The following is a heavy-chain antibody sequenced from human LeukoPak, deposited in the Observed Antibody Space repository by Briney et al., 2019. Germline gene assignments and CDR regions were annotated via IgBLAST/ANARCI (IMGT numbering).Heavy chain of an antibody. J-gene: IGHJ4*02. CDR1: GFTFSSYA. D-gene: IGHD3-22*01. V-gene: IGHV3-23*01. Sequence: GGSLRLSCAASGFTFSSYAMSWVRQAPGKGLEWVLAISGSGGSTYYADSVKGRFTISRDNSKNTLYLQMNSLRAEDTAVYYCAKDTYYYDSSGPFDYWGQGTLVTVSS. CDR2: ISGSGGST. CDR3: AKDTYYYDSSGPFDY.